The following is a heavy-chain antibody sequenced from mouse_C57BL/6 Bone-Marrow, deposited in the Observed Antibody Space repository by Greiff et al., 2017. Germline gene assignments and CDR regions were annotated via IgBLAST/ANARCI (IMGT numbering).Heavy chain of an antibody. CDR1: GYAFSSSW. D-gene: IGHD2-3*01. Sequence: QVQLQQSGPELVKPGASVKISCKASGYAFSSSWMNWVKQRPGKGLEWIGRIYPGAGDTNYNGKFKGKATLTADKSSSTAYMQLSSLTSEDSAVSFCARLGWLLSFAYWGQGTLVTVSA. J-gene: IGHJ3*01. V-gene: IGHV1-82*01. CDR2: IYPGAGDT. CDR3: ARLGWLLSFAY.